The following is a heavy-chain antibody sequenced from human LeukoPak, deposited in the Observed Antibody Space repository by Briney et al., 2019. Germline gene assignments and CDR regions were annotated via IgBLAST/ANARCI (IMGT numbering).Heavy chain of an antibody. CDR1: GGAFSGYH. J-gene: IGHJ3*02. D-gene: IGHD6-6*01. Sequence: SETLSLTCAVYGGAFSGYHWNWIRQAPGKGLEWIGEINDRGITNYNPSLKSRVTISVDPSKKQFSLQLKSVTAADTAVYYCARGGVQDAFDIWGQGTMVTVSS. V-gene: IGHV4-34*01. CDR3: ARGGVQDAFDI. CDR2: INDRGIT.